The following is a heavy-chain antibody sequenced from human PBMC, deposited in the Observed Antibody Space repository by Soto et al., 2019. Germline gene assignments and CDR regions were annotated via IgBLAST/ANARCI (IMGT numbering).Heavy chain of an antibody. CDR3: ARASIIAARPAQTTPGFDF. D-gene: IGHD6-6*01. Sequence: GGSLRLSCAASGFPFSSHGMHWVRQAPGKGREWVAVIWDEGSNEYYADSVRGRFTISRDNSKYTLFLQMDSLRAEDTAVYYCARASIIAARPAQTTPGFDFWGQGTLVTVSS. CDR2: IWDEGSNE. CDR1: GFPFSSHG. J-gene: IGHJ4*02. V-gene: IGHV3-33*01.